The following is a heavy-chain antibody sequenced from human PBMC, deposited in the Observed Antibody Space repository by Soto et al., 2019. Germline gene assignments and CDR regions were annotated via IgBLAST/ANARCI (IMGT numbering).Heavy chain of an antibody. V-gene: IGHV4-59*08. J-gene: IGHJ5*02. Sequence: ASETLSLTCTVSGGSISSYYWSWIRQPPGKGLEWIGYIYYSGSTKYNPSLKSRVTISVDTSKNQFSLKLSSVTAADTAVYYCARQSCSSTSCYSWVSWFDPWGQGTLVTVSS. D-gene: IGHD2-2*01. CDR1: GGSISSYY. CDR2: IYYSGST. CDR3: ARQSCSSTSCYSWVSWFDP.